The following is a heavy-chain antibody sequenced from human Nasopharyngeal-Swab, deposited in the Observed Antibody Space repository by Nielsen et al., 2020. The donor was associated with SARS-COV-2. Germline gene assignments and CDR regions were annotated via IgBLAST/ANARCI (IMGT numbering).Heavy chain of an antibody. V-gene: IGHV5-51*01. J-gene: IGHJ4*02. CDR2: IYPSDSNT. CDR3: GRVYTDPDTYFDY. CDR1: GYMFTGYW. D-gene: IGHD5/OR15-5a*01. Sequence: GESLKISCSASGYMFTGYWIGWVRQMPGKGLEWVGIIYPSDSNTIYSPSFQGQVTISVDKSIDTAYLQWGSLKASDTAMYYCGRVYTDPDTYFDYWGQETLVNVSS.